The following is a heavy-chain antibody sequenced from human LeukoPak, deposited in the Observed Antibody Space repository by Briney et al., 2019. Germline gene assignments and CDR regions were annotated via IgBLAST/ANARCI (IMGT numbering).Heavy chain of an antibody. CDR1: GYTLTELS. CDR3: ARDGTTYGSGSYDY. V-gene: IGHV1-24*01. Sequence: ASVKVSRKVSGYTLTELSMHWVRQAPGKGLEWMGGFDPEDGETIYAQKFQGRVTMTEDTSTDTAYMELSSLRSEDTAVYYCARDGTTYGSGSYDYWGQGTLVTVSS. CDR2: FDPEDGET. J-gene: IGHJ4*02. D-gene: IGHD3-10*01.